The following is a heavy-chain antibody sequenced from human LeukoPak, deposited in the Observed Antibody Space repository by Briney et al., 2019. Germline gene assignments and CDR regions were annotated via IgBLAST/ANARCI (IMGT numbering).Heavy chain of an antibody. CDR3: ARSIPYGTTWYGRSDY. J-gene: IGHJ4*02. D-gene: IGHD6-13*01. CDR2: IKLDGTTK. Sequence: PGGSLRLSCAASGFPFSSYWMTWVRQAPGKGLEWVANIKLDGTTKFYVDSVKGRFTISRDNALNSLSLQMNSLRAEDTAIYYCARSIPYGTTWYGRSDYWGQGTLVPVSS. V-gene: IGHV3-7*03. CDR1: GFPFSSYW.